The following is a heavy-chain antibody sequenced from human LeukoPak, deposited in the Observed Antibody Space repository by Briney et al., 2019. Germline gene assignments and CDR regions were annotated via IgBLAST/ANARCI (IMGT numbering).Heavy chain of an antibody. D-gene: IGHD1-26*01. CDR3: AKKAQYNGNYPLDY. CDR2: TSDRGDYT. CDR1: GFTFTSYS. Sequence: GGSLRLSCAASGFTFTSYSMSWVRQAPGKGLEWVSDTSDRGDYTYYADSVKGRFTISRDKSKNTLYLQMNSLRAEDTALYFCAKKAQYNGNYPLDYWGQGTLVTVSS. V-gene: IGHV3-23*01. J-gene: IGHJ4*02.